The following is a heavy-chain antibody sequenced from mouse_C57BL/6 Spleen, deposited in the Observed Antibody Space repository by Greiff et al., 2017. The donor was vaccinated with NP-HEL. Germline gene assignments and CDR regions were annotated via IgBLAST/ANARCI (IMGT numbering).Heavy chain of an antibody. J-gene: IGHJ2*01. Sequence: VQLQQSGAELVKPGASVKLSCKASGYTFTSYWMQWVKQRPGQGLEWIGEIDPSDSYTNYNQKFKGKATLTVDTSSSTAYMQLSSLTSEDSAVYYCARRLKGVGGDYWGQGTTLTVSS. V-gene: IGHV1-50*01. CDR1: GYTFTSYW. D-gene: IGHD1-3*01. CDR2: IDPSDSYT. CDR3: ARRLKGVGGDY.